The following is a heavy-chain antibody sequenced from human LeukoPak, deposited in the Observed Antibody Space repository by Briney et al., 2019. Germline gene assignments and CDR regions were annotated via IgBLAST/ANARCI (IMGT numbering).Heavy chain of an antibody. CDR1: GGSISSSSYY. V-gene: IGHV4-39*07. J-gene: IGHJ5*02. D-gene: IGHD2-2*01. Sequence: SETLSLTCTVSGGSISSSSYYWGWIRQPPGKGLEWIGSIYYSGSTYYNPSLKSRVTISVDTSKNQFSLKLSSVTAADPAVYYCARGSRYCSSTSCYELNNWFDPWGQGTLVTVSS. CDR3: ARGSRYCSSTSCYELNNWFDP. CDR2: IYYSGST.